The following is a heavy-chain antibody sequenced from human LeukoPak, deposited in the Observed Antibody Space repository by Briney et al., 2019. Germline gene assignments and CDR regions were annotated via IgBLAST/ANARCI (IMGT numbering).Heavy chain of an antibody. V-gene: IGHV3-23*01. J-gene: IGHJ4*02. D-gene: IGHD6-19*01. CDR1: GFTFSSYA. Sequence: PGGSLRLSCAASGFTFSSYAMHWVRQAPGKGLEWVSAISGSGGSTYYADSVKGRFTISRDNSKNTLYLQMNSLRAEDTAVYYCAKGGSSGWYYFDYWGQGTLVTVSS. CDR2: ISGSGGST. CDR3: AKGGSSGWYYFDY.